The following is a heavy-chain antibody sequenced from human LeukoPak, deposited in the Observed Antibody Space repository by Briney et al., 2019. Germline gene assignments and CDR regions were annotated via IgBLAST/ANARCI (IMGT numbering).Heavy chain of an antibody. CDR3: ARGEKLLYYDFWSGSSAEYFQH. CDR2: ISAYNGNT. CDR1: GYTFTSYG. Sequence: ASVKVSCKASGYTFTSYGISWVRQAPGQGLEWMGWISAYNGNTNYARKLQGRVTMTTDTSTSTAYMELRSLRSDDTAVYYCARGEKLLYYDFWSGSSAEYFQHWGQGTLVTVSS. D-gene: IGHD3-3*01. V-gene: IGHV1-18*01. J-gene: IGHJ1*01.